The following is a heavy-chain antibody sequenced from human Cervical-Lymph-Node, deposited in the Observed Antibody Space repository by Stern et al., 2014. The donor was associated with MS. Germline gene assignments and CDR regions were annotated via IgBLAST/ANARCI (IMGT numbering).Heavy chain of an antibody. V-gene: IGHV7-4-1*02. J-gene: IGHJ4*02. CDR3: ARHGSSGSGY. Sequence: QVQLVESGSELKKPGASVKVSCKASGYTFSRYAINWVRQSPGQGLEWMGWINTYSGNPTYAQDFTGRFVFSLDTSASTAYLEISNLKAEDTATYYCARHGSSGSGYWGQGTLVTVSS. D-gene: IGHD3-10*01. CDR1: GYTFSRYA. CDR2: INTYSGNP.